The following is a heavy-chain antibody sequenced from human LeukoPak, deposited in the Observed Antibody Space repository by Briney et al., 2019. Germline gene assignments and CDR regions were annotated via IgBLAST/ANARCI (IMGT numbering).Heavy chain of an antibody. D-gene: IGHD5-18*01. V-gene: IGHV3-11*01. J-gene: IGHJ6*03. Sequence: GGSLRLSCAASGFPFSDYYMSWIRQAPGKGLEWVSFISFSGSTKYYADSVKGRFTISRDNAKNSLYLQMNSLRAEDTAVYYCARDAVRGNSYGRGHYLYYMDVWGKGSTVTVSS. CDR2: ISFSGSTK. CDR3: ARDAVRGNSYGRGHYLYYMDV. CDR1: GFPFSDYY.